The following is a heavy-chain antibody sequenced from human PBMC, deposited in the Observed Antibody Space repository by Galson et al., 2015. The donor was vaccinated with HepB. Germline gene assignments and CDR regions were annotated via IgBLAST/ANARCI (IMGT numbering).Heavy chain of an antibody. D-gene: IGHD2-2*02. Sequence: SVKVSCKASGGIFSTLGFSWVRQAPGQGLEWMGIINPSGGSTSYAQKFQGRVTMTRDTSTSTVYMELSSLRSEDTAVYYCARDLGYCSSTSCYSGPPKNWFDPWGQGTLVTVSS. J-gene: IGHJ5*02. CDR3: ARDLGYCSSTSCYSGPPKNWFDP. V-gene: IGHV1-46*01. CDR1: GGIFSTLG. CDR2: INPSGGST.